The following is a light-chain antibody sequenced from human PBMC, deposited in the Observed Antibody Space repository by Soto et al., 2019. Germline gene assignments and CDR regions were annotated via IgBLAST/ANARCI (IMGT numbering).Light chain of an antibody. CDR2: DTS. J-gene: IGKJ4*01. CDR1: QSVSNY. CDR3: QQRSNWPLT. V-gene: IGKV3-11*01. Sequence: EIVLTQSPATLSLSPGERATRSCRASQSVSNYLTWYQQKPGQAPRLLIYDTSNRATGIPARFSGRGSGTDFTLTISSLEPEDFAVYYCQQRSNWPLTFGGGTKVQIK.